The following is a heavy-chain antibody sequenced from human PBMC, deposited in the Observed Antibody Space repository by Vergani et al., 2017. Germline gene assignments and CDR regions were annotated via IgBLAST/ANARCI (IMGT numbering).Heavy chain of an antibody. CDR2: IHHSGDT. CDR1: DSSIMTNPY. D-gene: IGHD3-10*01. CDR3: ARHRGSGGFFPSSYFYGMDV. J-gene: IGHJ6*02. Sequence: QVQLQESGPGLVKPSETLTLTCDVSDSSIMTNPYWGWFRQSPGKGRGWIGCIHHSGDTHYNSSLKSRVSISIVSSSKFSLSLSSVTAADTAIYYCARHRGSGGFFPSSYFYGMDVWGHGTTVTVSS. V-gene: IGHV4-38-2*01.